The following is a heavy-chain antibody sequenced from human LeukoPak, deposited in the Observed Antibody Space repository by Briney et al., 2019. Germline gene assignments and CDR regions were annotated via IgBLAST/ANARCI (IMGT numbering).Heavy chain of an antibody. CDR3: ARHDSMEAWDQTPYFDY. V-gene: IGHV5-51*01. Sequence: GESLKISCKGSGYSFTSYWIGWVRQMPGKGLDWMGIIYPGDSDTRYSPSFQGQVTISADKSISTAYLQWSSLKASDTAMYHCARHDSMEAWDQTPYFDYWGQGTLVTVSS. D-gene: IGHD1-26*01. CDR2: IYPGDSDT. CDR1: GYSFTSYW. J-gene: IGHJ4*02.